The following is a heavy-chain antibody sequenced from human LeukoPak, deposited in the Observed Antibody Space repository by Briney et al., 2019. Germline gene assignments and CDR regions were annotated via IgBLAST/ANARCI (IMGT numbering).Heavy chain of an antibody. CDR2: IKQDGSEK. CDR3: ARQRDVGATRALDY. J-gene: IGHJ4*02. D-gene: IGHD1-26*01. CDR1: GFTFSSYW. V-gene: IGHV3-7*01. Sequence: GGSLRLSCAASGFTFSSYWMSWVRQAPGKGLEWVANIKQDGSEKYYVDSVKGRFTISRDNAKNSLYLQMNSLRAEDTAVYYCARQRDVGATRALDYWGQGTLVTVSS.